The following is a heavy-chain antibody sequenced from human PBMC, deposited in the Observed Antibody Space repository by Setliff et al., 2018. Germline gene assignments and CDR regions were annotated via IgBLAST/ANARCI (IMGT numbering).Heavy chain of an antibody. V-gene: IGHV4-34*01. Sequence: SETLSLTCAVYGGSFSTYYWIWIRQPPGKGLEWIGEINHSGSTNYNPSLKSRVTISVDTSKNQFSLKLSSVTAGDTAVYYVARGGGGITMIIVVTPWVPGVGWFDPWGQGTLVTVSS. D-gene: IGHD3-22*01. CDR3: ARGGGGITMIIVVTPWVPGVGWFDP. CDR2: INHSGST. CDR1: GGSFSTYY. J-gene: IGHJ5*02.